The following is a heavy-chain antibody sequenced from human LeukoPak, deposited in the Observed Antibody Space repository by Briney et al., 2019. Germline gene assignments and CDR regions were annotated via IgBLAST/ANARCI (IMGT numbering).Heavy chain of an antibody. CDR1: GYTFTDYY. D-gene: IGHD4-23*01. CDR3: ARDREGYGGVGWY. J-gene: IGHJ4*02. Sequence: ASVKVSCKASGYTFTDYYMHWVRQAPGQGLEWMGWINPNSGGTNYAQKLQGRVTMTTDTSTSTAYMELRSLRSDDTAVYYCARDREGYGGVGWYWGQGTLVTVSS. V-gene: IGHV1-2*02. CDR2: INPNSGGT.